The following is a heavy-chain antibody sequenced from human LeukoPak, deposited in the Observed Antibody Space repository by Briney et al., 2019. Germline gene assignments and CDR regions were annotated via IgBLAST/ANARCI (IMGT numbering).Heavy chain of an antibody. J-gene: IGHJ4*02. Sequence: GASVKVSCKASGYTFTSYYMHWVRQAPGQGLEWMGWINPNSGGTNYAQKFQGWVTMTRDTSISTAYMELSRLRSDDTAVYYCARARHRSHYDILTGYFDYWGQGTLVTVSS. CDR3: ARARHRSHYDILTGYFDY. CDR1: GYTFTSYY. V-gene: IGHV1-2*04. D-gene: IGHD3-9*01. CDR2: INPNSGGT.